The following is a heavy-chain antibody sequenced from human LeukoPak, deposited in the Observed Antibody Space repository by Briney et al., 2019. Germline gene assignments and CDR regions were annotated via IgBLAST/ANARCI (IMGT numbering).Heavy chain of an antibody. CDR1: GYIFTSYA. J-gene: IGHJ6*02. CDR2: INAGNGNT. V-gene: IGHV1-3*01. Sequence: ASVKVSCKASGYIFTSYAMHWVRQAPGQRLEWMGWINAGNGNTKYSQKFQGRVTITRDTSASTVYMELSSLRSEDTAVYYCARVYSSSRDYYYYDMDVWGQGTTVTVSS. CDR3: ARVYSSSRDYYYYDMDV. D-gene: IGHD6-6*01.